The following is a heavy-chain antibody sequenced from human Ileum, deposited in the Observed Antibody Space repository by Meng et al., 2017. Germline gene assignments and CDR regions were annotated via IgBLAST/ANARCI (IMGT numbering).Heavy chain of an antibody. J-gene: IGHJ1*01. Sequence: LVESGGGLAPTGGSMRLFCAASGFTFTDHWMHWVRQGPGKGLVWVSRINPDGSDPTYADSVKGRFTISRDNAKNTVYLQMNSLGAEDTALYYCTNDRLNHWGQGALVTVSS. CDR1: GFTFTDHW. D-gene: IGHD1-1*01. CDR3: TNDRLNH. V-gene: IGHV3-74*01. CDR2: INPDGSDP.